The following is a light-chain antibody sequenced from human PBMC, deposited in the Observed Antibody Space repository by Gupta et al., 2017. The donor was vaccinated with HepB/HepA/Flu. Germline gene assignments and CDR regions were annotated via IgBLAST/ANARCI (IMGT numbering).Light chain of an antibody. CDR2: AAS. V-gene: IGKV1-39*01. Sequence: DIQMTQPPSSLSASVGDRVTITCRASQSISSYLNWYQQKPGKAPKVLIYAASSLQSGVTSRFSGSGSGTDFTLTIGSLQPEDFATYYCQQSYSTPRTFGQGTKVEIK. CDR3: QQSYSTPRT. J-gene: IGKJ1*01. CDR1: QSISSY.